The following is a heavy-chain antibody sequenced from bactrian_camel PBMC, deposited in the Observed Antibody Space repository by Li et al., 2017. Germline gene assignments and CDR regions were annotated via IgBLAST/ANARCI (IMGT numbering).Heavy chain of an antibody. CDR2: IDTEGST. Sequence: QVQLVESGGGSVQAGGSLRLSCVWSPRAYGTWCMYWFRQVLGKKREGVAGIDTEGSTNYADSVKGRFIISQDNAKNTVYLQMNSLKPEDTAMYYCAARGPYCYTKLSVRDFTYWGQGTQVTVS. CDR1: PRAYGTWC. D-gene: IGHD2*01. J-gene: IGHJ6*01. V-gene: IGHV3S53*01. CDR3: AARGPYCYTKLSVRDFTY.